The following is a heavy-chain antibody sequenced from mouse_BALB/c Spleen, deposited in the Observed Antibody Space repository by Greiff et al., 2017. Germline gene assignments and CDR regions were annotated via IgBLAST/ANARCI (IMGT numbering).Heavy chain of an antibody. CDR2: ISSGGST. Sequence: EVKLVESGGGLVKPGGSLKLSCAASGFTFSSYAMSWVRQTPEKRLEWVASISSGGSTYYPDSVKGRFTISRDNARNILYLQMSSLRSEDTAMYYCARGQFITTALDYWGQGTTLTVSS. CDR1: GFTFSSYA. V-gene: IGHV5-6-5*01. D-gene: IGHD1-2*01. CDR3: ARGQFITTALDY. J-gene: IGHJ2*01.